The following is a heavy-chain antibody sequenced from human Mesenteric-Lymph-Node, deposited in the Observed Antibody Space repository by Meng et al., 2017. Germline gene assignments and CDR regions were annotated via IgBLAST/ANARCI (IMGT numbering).Heavy chain of an antibody. V-gene: IGHV4-61*09. Sequence: SETLSLTCTVSGGSISSGIHYWSWIRQSAGKGLEWIGHICINGSTKYNPSLKSRGTISVDTSKNQFSLKLSSVTAADTAVYYCARDQTYYYDSSGYYGDAFDIWGQGTMVTVSS. J-gene: IGHJ3*02. CDR1: GGSISSGIHY. CDR3: ARDQTYYYDSSGYYGDAFDI. CDR2: ICINGST. D-gene: IGHD3-22*01.